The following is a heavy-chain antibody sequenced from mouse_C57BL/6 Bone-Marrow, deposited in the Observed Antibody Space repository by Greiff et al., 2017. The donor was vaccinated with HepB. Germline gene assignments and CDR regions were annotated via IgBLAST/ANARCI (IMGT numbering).Heavy chain of an antibody. CDR1: GYTFTSYW. CDR2: IHPNSGST. J-gene: IGHJ1*03. Sequence: QVQLQQPGAELVKPGASVKLSCKASGYTFTSYWMHWVKQRPGQGLEWIGMIHPNSGSTNYNEKFKSKATLTVDKSSSTAYRQLSSLTSEDSAVYYCARKESYDGYSRGHWYFDVWGTGTTVTVSS. CDR3: ARKESYDGYSRGHWYFDV. V-gene: IGHV1-64*01. D-gene: IGHD2-3*01.